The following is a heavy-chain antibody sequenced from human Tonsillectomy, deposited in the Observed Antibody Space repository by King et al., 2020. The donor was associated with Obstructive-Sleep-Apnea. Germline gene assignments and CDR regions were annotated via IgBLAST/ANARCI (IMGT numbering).Heavy chain of an antibody. CDR2: IIPLLSRP. CDR3: ARDYGLYCGGGTCPWAFDI. V-gene: IGHV1-69*04. CDR1: GGPFSNYA. J-gene: IGHJ3*02. D-gene: IGHD2-15*01. Sequence: QLVQSGAEVKKPGSSVKVSCKASGGPFSNYAISWVRQAPGQGLEWMGGIIPLLSRPTYAQRFQGRVTITADKSTNTAYMELSGLTSEDTAVFYCARDYGLYCGGGTCPWAFDIWGQGTMVTVSS.